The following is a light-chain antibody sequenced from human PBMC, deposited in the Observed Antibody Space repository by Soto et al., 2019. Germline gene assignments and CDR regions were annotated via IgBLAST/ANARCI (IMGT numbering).Light chain of an antibody. J-gene: IGLJ2*01. CDR1: SSDVGAYNY. CDR3: SSYAGSNNVV. V-gene: IGLV2-8*01. Sequence: ALTQPPSASGSPGQSVAISCTGTSSDVGAYNYVSWYQQHPGKAPKLMIYEVSKRPSGVPDRFSGSKSGNTASLTVSGLQAEDEADYYCSSYAGSNNVVFGGGTKLTVL. CDR2: EVS.